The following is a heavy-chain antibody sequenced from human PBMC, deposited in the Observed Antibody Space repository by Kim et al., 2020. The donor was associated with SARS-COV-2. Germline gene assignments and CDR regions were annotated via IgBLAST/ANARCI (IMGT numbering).Heavy chain of an antibody. J-gene: IGHJ3*01. CDR2: INQDESKI. V-gene: IGHV3-7*05. Sequence: GSLRLSCAASTVTFSTFYMSWVRQAPGKGLEWVANINQDESKINYVDSVKGRFTISRDNARNSLFLQMSSLRTEDTALYYCARDSATCNGCAFDVWGQG. D-gene: IGHD2-8*01. CDR1: TVTFSTFY. CDR3: ARDSATCNGCAFDV.